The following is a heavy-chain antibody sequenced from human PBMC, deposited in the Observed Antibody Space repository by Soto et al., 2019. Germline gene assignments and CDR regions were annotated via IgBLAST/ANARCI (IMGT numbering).Heavy chain of an antibody. CDR2: MNPNSGNT. J-gene: IGHJ5*02. D-gene: IGHD4-17*01. CDR3: ARGIKSGAYSRWFDP. CDR1: GYTFTSYD. V-gene: IGHV1-8*01. Sequence: QVQLVQSGAEVKKPGASVKVSCKASGYTFTSYDINWVRQATGQGLEYLGWMNPNSGNTAYVQKFQGRVTMTWDTSITTAYMELSSLRSEYTAVYFCARGIKSGAYSRWFDPWGQGTLVTVSS.